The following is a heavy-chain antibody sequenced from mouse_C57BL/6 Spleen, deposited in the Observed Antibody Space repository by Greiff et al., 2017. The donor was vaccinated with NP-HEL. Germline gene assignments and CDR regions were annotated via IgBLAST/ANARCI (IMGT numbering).Heavy chain of an antibody. CDR3: ARVYGSSYSYWYFDV. Sequence: QVQLQQSGAELVKPGASVKLSCKASGYTFTSYWMQWVKQRPGQGLEWIGEIDPSDSYTNYNQKFKGKATLTVDTSSSTAYMQLSSLTSEDSAVYYCARVYGSSYSYWYFDVWGTGTTVTVSS. D-gene: IGHD1-1*01. CDR2: IDPSDSYT. V-gene: IGHV1-50*01. J-gene: IGHJ1*03. CDR1: GYTFTSYW.